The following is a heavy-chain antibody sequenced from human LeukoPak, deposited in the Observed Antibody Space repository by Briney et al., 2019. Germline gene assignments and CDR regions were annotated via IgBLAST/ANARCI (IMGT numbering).Heavy chain of an antibody. CDR2: MSHSGST. CDR1: GYSISSGYH. Sequence: PSETLSLTCGVSGYSISSGYHWGWIRQPTGKGLEWIGSMSHSGSTYYNPSLKSRVTISVDTSKNQFSLKLSSVTAADTAVYYCARADYGSGSYYNSNWFDPWGQGTLITVSS. CDR3: ARADYGSGSYYNSNWFDP. V-gene: IGHV4-38-2*01. D-gene: IGHD3-10*01. J-gene: IGHJ5*02.